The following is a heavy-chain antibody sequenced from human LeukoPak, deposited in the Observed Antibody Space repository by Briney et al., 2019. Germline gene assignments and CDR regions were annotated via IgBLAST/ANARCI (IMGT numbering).Heavy chain of an antibody. CDR1: GFRFSSYW. J-gene: IGHJ4*02. CDR2: INQDGTEK. V-gene: IGHV3-7*04. Sequence: GGSLRLSCAASGFRFSSYWMSWVRQVPGKGLEWVANINQDGTEKYYVDSVKGRFTISRDNAKNSLSLQMNSLRVEDTAVYYCARDGMPFDWWGQGNLVTVSS. D-gene: IGHD1-1*01. CDR3: ARDGMPFDW.